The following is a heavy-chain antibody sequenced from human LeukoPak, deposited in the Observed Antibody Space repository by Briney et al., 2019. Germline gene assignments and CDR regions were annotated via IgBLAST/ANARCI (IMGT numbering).Heavy chain of an antibody. D-gene: IGHD1-14*01. Sequence: QAGGSLRLSCPVSGFTFSNYWMSWVRQAAGEGLEWVATIKKDGSESYYVDSLKGRFTISKDNAKSSLYLQMNSLRADDTAVYYCARVRPGLTLDYWGQGILVTVSS. J-gene: IGHJ4*02. V-gene: IGHV3-7*01. CDR2: IKKDGSES. CDR1: GFTFSNYW. CDR3: ARVRPGLTLDY.